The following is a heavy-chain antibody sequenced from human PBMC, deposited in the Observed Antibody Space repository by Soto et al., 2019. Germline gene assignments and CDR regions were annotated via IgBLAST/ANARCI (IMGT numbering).Heavy chain of an antibody. D-gene: IGHD1-1*01. CDR3: VNTANVWNPYYFEY. Sequence: EVQLVESGGGLVQPGGSLRLSCAASGFTFSSFWMTWVRQAPGMGLEWVANIKQDGREKNYVESVKGRFTISRDNAKSSLYLQMNSLRVEDTALYYCVNTANVWNPYYFEYWGQGILVTGSS. CDR2: IKQDGREK. V-gene: IGHV3-7*03. CDR1: GFTFSSFW. J-gene: IGHJ4*02.